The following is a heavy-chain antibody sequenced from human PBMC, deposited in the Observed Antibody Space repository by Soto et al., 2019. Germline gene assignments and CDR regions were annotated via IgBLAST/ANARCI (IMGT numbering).Heavy chain of an antibody. V-gene: IGHV1-3*01. CDR3: ARDYTSGCRDFQY. CDR2: INAANGNT. Sequence: QVQLVQSGAEVKKPGASVKISCKASGYSFTEFSMQWARQAPGQRLEWLGWINAANGNTEYSRKFYGRVTITTDTSANKGYMQLTSLTSEDTAVYYCARDYTSGCRDFQYWGQGTVVTVSS. J-gene: IGHJ4*02. D-gene: IGHD6-19*01. CDR1: GYSFTEFS.